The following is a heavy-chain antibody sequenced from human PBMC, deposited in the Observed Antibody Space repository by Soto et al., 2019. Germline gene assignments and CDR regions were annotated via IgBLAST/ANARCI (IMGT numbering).Heavy chain of an antibody. CDR2: IYYSGST. Sequence: QVQLQESGPGLVKPSQTLSLTCTVSGGSISSDAYYWSWIRQPPGKGLEWIGYIYYSGSTYYNPSLQSRLTISVDTSKNQFSLNLSSVTATDTAVYFCARAVVGLLPWYFDLWGRGTLVTVSS. CDR3: ARAVVGLLPWYFDL. V-gene: IGHV4-30-4*01. CDR1: GGSISSDAYY. J-gene: IGHJ2*01. D-gene: IGHD3-22*01.